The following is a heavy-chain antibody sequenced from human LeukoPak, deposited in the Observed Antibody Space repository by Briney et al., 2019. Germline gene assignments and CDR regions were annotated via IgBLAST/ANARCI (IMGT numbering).Heavy chain of an antibody. V-gene: IGHV4-38-2*02. J-gene: IGHJ4*02. Sequence: SETLSLTCAVSGYSISSGYYWGWIRPPPGKGLERIGSIYHSGSTYYNPPLKSRVTISVDTSKNQFSLKLSSVTAADTAVYYCAREEYGSGSTDYWGQGTLVTVSS. CDR3: AREEYGSGSTDY. CDR1: GYSISSGYY. D-gene: IGHD3-10*01. CDR2: IYHSGST.